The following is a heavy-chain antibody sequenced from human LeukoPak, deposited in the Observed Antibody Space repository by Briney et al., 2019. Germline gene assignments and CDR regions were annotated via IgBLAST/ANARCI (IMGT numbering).Heavy chain of an antibody. D-gene: IGHD2-8*02. CDR1: GGSISSYY. Sequence: PSETLSLTCTVSGGSISSYYWSWIRRPAGKGLEWIGRIYTSGSTNYNPSLKSRVTMSVDTSKNQFSLKLSSLTAADTAVYYCGRGRYSTGDFDYWGQGTLVTVSS. V-gene: IGHV4-4*07. CDR3: GRGRYSTGDFDY. CDR2: IYTSGST. J-gene: IGHJ4*02.